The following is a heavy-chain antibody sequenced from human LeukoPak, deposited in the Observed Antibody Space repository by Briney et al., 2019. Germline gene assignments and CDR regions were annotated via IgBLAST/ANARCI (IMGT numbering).Heavy chain of an antibody. J-gene: IGHJ4*02. Sequence: ASVKVSRKSSGYTFTSNYMHWVRPAPGQGLAWMGVIAPSSDTTSYAQKFQGRVTMTRDTSTSTLYMELSSLTSEDTAVYYCARASGSSAVPFDYWGQGTLVTVSS. CDR3: ARASGSSAVPFDY. D-gene: IGHD3-10*01. CDR2: IAPSSDTT. V-gene: IGHV1-46*01. CDR1: GYTFTSNY.